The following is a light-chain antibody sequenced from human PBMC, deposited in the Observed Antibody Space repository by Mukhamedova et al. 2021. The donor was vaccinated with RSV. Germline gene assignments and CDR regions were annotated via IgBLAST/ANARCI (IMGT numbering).Light chain of an antibody. V-gene: IGKV1-5*03. CDR2: KAS. CDR3: QQYLTYWT. J-gene: IGKJ1*01. Sequence: WYQRRVHGKAPKLLIYKASNLQSGVPSRFSGSGSGTEFTLTISSLQPADFATYFCQQYLTYWTFGQGTKVEIK.